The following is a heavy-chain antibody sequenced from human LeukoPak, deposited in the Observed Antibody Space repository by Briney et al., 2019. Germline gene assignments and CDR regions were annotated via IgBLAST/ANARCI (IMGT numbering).Heavy chain of an antibody. CDR2: FDPEDGET. Sequence: ASVKVSCKVSGYTLTELSMHWVRQAPGKGLEWMGGFDPEDGETIYAQKFQGRVTMTEDTSTDTAYMELSSLRSEDTAVYYCATDIVVVPAAMWGAFDIWGQGTMVTVSS. CDR3: ATDIVVVPAAMWGAFDI. V-gene: IGHV1-24*01. J-gene: IGHJ3*02. CDR1: GYTLTELS. D-gene: IGHD2-2*01.